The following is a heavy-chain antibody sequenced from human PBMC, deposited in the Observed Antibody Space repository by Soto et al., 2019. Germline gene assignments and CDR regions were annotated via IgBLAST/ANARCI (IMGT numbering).Heavy chain of an antibody. Sequence: QVQLVQSGAEVKKPGSSVKVSCKASGGTFSSYAISWVRQAPGQGLEWMGGIIPIFGTANYAQKFQGRVTITADESTSTAYMELSSLRSEDTAVYFCARVRGGAAPGTMEGGWFDSWGQGTLVTVSS. CDR3: ARVRGGAAPGTMEGGWFDS. CDR2: IIPIFGTA. D-gene: IGHD6-13*01. J-gene: IGHJ5*01. V-gene: IGHV1-69*12. CDR1: GGTFSSYA.